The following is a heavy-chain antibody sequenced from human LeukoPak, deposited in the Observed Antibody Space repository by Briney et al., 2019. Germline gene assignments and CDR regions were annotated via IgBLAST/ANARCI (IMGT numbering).Heavy chain of an antibody. D-gene: IGHD1-1*01. Sequence: GESLKISCKGSGYSFTSYWIGWVRQMPGKGLEWMGIIYPGDSDTRYSPSFQGQVTISADKSISTAYLQWSSLKASDTAMYYCARQKYNWNDYYYYYGMDVWGQGTTVTVSS. V-gene: IGHV5-51*01. CDR2: IYPGDSDT. CDR3: ARQKYNWNDYYYYYGMDV. CDR1: GYSFTSYW. J-gene: IGHJ6*02.